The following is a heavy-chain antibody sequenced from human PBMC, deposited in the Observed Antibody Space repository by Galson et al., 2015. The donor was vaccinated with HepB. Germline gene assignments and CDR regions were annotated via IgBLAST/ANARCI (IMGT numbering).Heavy chain of an antibody. D-gene: IGHD6-25*01. CDR1: GLTFTNAW. CDR2: IKSKTDGGTA. Sequence: SLRLSCAASGLTFTNAWMHWVRQAPGKGLEWVGRIKSKTDGGTADYAAPVKGRFTISRDDSKNTLYVQMSSLKIEDTAVCYCTAGRAASWGQGTLVTVSS. J-gene: IGHJ5*02. V-gene: IGHV3-15*07. CDR3: TAGRAAS.